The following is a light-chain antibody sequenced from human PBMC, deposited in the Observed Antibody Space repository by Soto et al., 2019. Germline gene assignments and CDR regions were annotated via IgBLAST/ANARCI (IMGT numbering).Light chain of an antibody. Sequence: PGARATLSCRASQSVSSSDLAWYQQKPGRAPRLLIYDTSTRATGIPDRFSGSGSGTDFTLTISSLQAEDVAVYYCQQYYIAPLTFGGGTKVDIK. CDR3: QQYYIAPLT. J-gene: IGKJ4*01. CDR2: DTS. CDR1: QSVSSSD. V-gene: IGKV3D-7*01.